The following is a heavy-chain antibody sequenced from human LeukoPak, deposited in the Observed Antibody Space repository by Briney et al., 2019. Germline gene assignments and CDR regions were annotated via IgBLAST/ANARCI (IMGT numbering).Heavy chain of an antibody. V-gene: IGHV3-33*01. CDR2: IWYDGSNK. Sequence: PGRSLRLSCAASGFTFSSYSMHWVRQAPGKGLEWVAVIWYDGSNKYYAESVKGRFTISRDNAKNSLYLQMNSLRAEDTAVYYCARAHGYCSSTSCYFDYWGQGTLVTVSS. CDR1: GFTFSSYS. D-gene: IGHD2-2*03. CDR3: ARAHGYCSSTSCYFDY. J-gene: IGHJ4*02.